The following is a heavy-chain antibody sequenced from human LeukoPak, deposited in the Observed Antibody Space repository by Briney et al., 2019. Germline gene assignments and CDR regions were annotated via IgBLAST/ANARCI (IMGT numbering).Heavy chain of an antibody. CDR3: AREGVSAAAYTYAFDI. J-gene: IGHJ3*02. D-gene: IGHD6-13*01. CDR2: IKQDGSEK. V-gene: IGHV3-7*01. CDR1: GFTFSSYW. Sequence: GGSLRLSCAASGFTFSSYWMSWVRQAPGKGLEWVANIKQDGSEKYYVDSVKGRFTISRDNAKNSLYQQMNSLRAEDTAVYYCAREGVSAAAYTYAFDIWGQGTMVTVSS.